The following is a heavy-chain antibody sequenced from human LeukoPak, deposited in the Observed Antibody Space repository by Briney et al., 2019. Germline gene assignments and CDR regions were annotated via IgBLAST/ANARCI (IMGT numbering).Heavy chain of an antibody. D-gene: IGHD3-10*01. J-gene: IGHJ3*02. V-gene: IGHV4-59*01. Sequence: PSETLSLTCTVSGGSISSYYWSWIRQPPGKGLEWIGYIYYSGSTNYNPSLKSRVTISVDTSKNQFSLKLSSVTAADTAVYYCAIGVLWFGELFGAFDIWGQGTMVTVSS. CDR1: GGSISSYY. CDR2: IYYSGST. CDR3: AIGVLWFGELFGAFDI.